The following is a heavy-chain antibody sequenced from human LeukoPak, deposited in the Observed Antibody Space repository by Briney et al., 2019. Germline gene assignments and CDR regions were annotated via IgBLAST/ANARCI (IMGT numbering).Heavy chain of an antibody. V-gene: IGHV3-23*01. Sequence: PGGSLRLSCAASGFTFYSYAMTWVRQAPGKGLEWVSAISGSGTTTYYTDSVKGRFTISRDNSENTLYLQMNSPRAEDTAVYYCAKVDSGWYKGRFDYWGQGTLVTVSS. D-gene: IGHD6-19*01. J-gene: IGHJ4*02. CDR3: AKVDSGWYKGRFDY. CDR1: GFTFYSYA. CDR2: ISGSGTTT.